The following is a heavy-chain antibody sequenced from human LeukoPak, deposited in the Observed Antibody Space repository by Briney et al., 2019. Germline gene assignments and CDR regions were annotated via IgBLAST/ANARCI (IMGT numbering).Heavy chain of an antibody. CDR3: ARQNDFRLDY. CDR1: GYTFSSYW. D-gene: IGHD3-3*01. V-gene: IGHV5-51*01. CDR2: IYPGDSDT. Sequence: GESLKISCKGSGYTFSSYWIGWVRQMPGKGLEWMGIIYPGDSDTRYSPSLRGQVTISVDTSIGTAYLQLSSLKASDTAIYYCARQNDFRLDYWGQGTLVTVSS. J-gene: IGHJ4*02.